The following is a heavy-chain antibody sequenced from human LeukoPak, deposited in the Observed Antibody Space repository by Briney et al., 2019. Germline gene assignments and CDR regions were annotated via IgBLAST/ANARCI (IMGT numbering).Heavy chain of an antibody. CDR3: ARLPSSSWLNWFDP. V-gene: IGHV4-39*01. Sequence: SETLSLTCTVSGGSISSSSYYWGWIRQPPGKGLEWIGSIYYSGNTYYNPSLKSRVTVSEDTSKNQFSLKLNSVTAADTAVYYCARLPSSSWLNWFDPWGQGTLVTVSS. D-gene: IGHD6-13*01. CDR2: IYYSGNT. J-gene: IGHJ5*02. CDR1: GGSISSSSYY.